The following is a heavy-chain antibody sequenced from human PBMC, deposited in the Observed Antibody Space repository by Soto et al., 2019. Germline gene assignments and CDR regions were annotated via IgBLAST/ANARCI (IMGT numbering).Heavy chain of an antibody. CDR1: GFTFSSYG. J-gene: IGHJ4*02. Sequence: QVQLVESGGGVVQPGRSLRLSCAASGFTFSSYGMHWVRQAPGKGLEWVAVIWYDGSNKYYADSVKGRVTIARDNSKNTLYLQKNRLRAEDTAVHYCAREVAEPGSRGYYFDYWGQGTLDTGSS. D-gene: IGHD1-1*01. V-gene: IGHV3-33*01. CDR3: AREVAEPGSRGYYFDY. CDR2: IWYDGSNK.